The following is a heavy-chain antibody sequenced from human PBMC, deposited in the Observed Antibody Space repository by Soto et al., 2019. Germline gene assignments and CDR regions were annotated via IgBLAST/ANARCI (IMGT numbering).Heavy chain of an antibody. V-gene: IGHV3-21*06. CDR3: ARESEDLTSNFAY. CDR2: ISSTTNYI. J-gene: IGHJ4*02. CDR1: GLTFTRYS. Sequence: GGSLRLSCAASGLTFTRYSMNWVRQAPGKGLEWVASISSTTNYIYYGDSMKGRFTISRDNAKNSLYLEMNSLRAEDTAVYYCARESEDLTSNFAYWGQGTLVTVS.